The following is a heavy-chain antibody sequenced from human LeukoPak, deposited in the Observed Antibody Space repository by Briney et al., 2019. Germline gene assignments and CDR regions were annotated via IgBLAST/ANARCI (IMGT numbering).Heavy chain of an antibody. CDR1: GFTFSSYA. CDR3: ASGSTVDIVATIKGVLWDY. CDR2: ISYDGSNK. J-gene: IGHJ4*02. Sequence: PGRSLRLSCAASGFTFSSYAMHWVRQAPGKGLEWVAVISYDGSNKYYADSEKGRFTISRDNSKNTLYLQMNSLRAEDTAVYYCASGSTVDIVATIKGVLWDYWGQGTLVTVSS. V-gene: IGHV3-30*04. D-gene: IGHD5-12*01.